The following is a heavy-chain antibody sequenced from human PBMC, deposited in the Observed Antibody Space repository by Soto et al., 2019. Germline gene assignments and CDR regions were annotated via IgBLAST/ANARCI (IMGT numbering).Heavy chain of an antibody. J-gene: IGHJ6*02. Sequence: PVGSLRLSCAASGFTFSSYGMHWVRQAPGKGLEWVAVIWYDGSNKYYADSVKGRFTISRDNSKNTLYLQMNSLRAEDTAVYYCARDGDSSSWFYYYYYGMDVWGQGTTVTVSS. CDR3: ARDGDSSSWFYYYYYGMDV. CDR2: IWYDGSNK. V-gene: IGHV3-33*01. CDR1: GFTFSSYG. D-gene: IGHD6-13*01.